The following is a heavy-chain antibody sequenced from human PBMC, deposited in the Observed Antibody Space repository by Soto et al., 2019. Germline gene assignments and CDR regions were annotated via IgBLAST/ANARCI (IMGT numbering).Heavy chain of an antibody. CDR3: ARSQDTAMVPYYYYGMDV. D-gene: IGHD5-18*01. CDR2: INPSGGST. Sequence: ASVKVSCKASGYTFTSYYMHWVRQAPGQGLEWMGIINPSGGSTSYAQKFQGRVTITADKSTSTAYMELSSLRSEDTAVYYCARSQDTAMVPYYYYGMDVWGQGTTVTVSS. J-gene: IGHJ6*02. V-gene: IGHV1-46*01. CDR1: GYTFTSYY.